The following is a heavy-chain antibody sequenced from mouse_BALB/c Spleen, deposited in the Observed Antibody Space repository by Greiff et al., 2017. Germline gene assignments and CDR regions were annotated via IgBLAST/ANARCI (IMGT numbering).Heavy chain of an antibody. Sequence: VQLQQSAAELARPGASVKMSCKASGYTFTSYTMHWVKQRPGQGLEWIGYINPSSGYTEYNQKFKDKTTLTADKSSSTAYMKLSSLTSEDSAVYYCARFTTGVATDYWGQGTTRTVSS. D-gene: IGHD1-1*01. V-gene: IGHV1-4*02. CDR3: ARFTTGVATDY. CDR2: INPSSGYT. CDR1: GYTFTSYT. J-gene: IGHJ2*01.